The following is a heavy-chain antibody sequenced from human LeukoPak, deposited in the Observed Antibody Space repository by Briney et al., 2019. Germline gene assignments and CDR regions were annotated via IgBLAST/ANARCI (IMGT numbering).Heavy chain of an antibody. CDR1: GFVFNNYA. Sequence: RAGGSLRLSCAASGFVFNNYAMHWVRQAPGKGLEWVAVISNDGTKKNYADSVKGRCIISRDNSKNTLYLQMNSLRAEDTAVYYCAKIDGSGSYYVPSDYWGQGTLVTVSS. D-gene: IGHD3-10*01. J-gene: IGHJ4*02. V-gene: IGHV3-30*04. CDR2: ISNDGTKK. CDR3: AKIDGSGSYYVPSDY.